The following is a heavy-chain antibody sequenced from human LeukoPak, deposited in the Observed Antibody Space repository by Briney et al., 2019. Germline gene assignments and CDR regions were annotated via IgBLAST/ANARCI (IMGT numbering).Heavy chain of an antibody. Sequence: ASVKVSCKASGYTFTSYGISWVRQAPGQGLEWMGWISAYNGNTNYAQKLQGRVTMTTDTSTSTAYMELRSLRSDDTAVYYCARWAYGSGSYYRFYCYYYMDVWGKGTTVTVSS. CDR3: ARWAYGSGSYYRFYCYYYMDV. V-gene: IGHV1-18*01. D-gene: IGHD3-10*01. CDR2: ISAYNGNT. J-gene: IGHJ6*03. CDR1: GYTFTSYG.